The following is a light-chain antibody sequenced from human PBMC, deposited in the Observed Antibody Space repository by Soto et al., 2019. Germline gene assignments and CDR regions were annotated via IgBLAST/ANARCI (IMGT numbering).Light chain of an antibody. Sequence: DIRMTQSPSSLSASVGDRVTITCQASQDISNFLNWYQQKPGKAPKLLIYDATNLETGVPSRFSGSGSGIDFTFTISSLQPEDIATYYCQQYDNLPPLFTFGPGTKVDIK. CDR3: QQYDNLPPLFT. J-gene: IGKJ3*01. CDR1: QDISNF. CDR2: DAT. V-gene: IGKV1-33*01.